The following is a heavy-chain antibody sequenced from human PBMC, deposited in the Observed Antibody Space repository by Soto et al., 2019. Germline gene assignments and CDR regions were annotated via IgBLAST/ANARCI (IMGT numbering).Heavy chain of an antibody. CDR3: ARRLFSSTWPSYFDY. D-gene: IGHD6-13*01. V-gene: IGHV4-39*01. CDR2: IHYSGST. J-gene: IGHJ4*02. CDR1: GDSITSTSYY. Sequence: SETLSLTCTVSGDSITSTSYYWGWIRQPSGKGLEWIGCIHYSGSTYYNPSLRSRVTSSVDTSKNQFSLKVSSVTAADTAVYYCARRLFSSTWPSYFDYWGEGTLVTISS.